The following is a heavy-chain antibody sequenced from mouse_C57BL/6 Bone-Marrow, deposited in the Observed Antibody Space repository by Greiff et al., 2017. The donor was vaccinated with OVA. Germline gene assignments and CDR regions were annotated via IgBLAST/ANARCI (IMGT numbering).Heavy chain of an antibody. J-gene: IGHJ2*01. CDR1: GYTFTSYG. Sequence: QVQLKESGAELARPGASVKLSCKASGYTFTSYGISWVKQRTGQGLEWIGEIYPRSGNTYYNEKFKGKATLTADKSSSTAYMELRSLTSEDSAVYFCARWNLLWSYYCDYWGQGTTLTVSS. CDR2: IYPRSGNT. V-gene: IGHV1-81*01. D-gene: IGHD2-1*01. CDR3: ARWNLLWSYYCDY.